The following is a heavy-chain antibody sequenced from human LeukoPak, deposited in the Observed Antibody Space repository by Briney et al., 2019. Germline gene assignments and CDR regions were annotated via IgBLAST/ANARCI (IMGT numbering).Heavy chain of an antibody. V-gene: IGHV3-30*18. CDR1: GFTFSSYW. Sequence: PGGSLRLSCAASGFTFSSYWMHWVRQAPGKGLEWVAVISYDGSNKYYADSVKGRFTISRDNSKNTLYLQMNSLRAEDTAVYYCAKDLWFNYYYGMDVWGQGTTVTVSS. CDR2: ISYDGSNK. D-gene: IGHD2-21*01. CDR3: AKDLWFNYYYGMDV. J-gene: IGHJ6*02.